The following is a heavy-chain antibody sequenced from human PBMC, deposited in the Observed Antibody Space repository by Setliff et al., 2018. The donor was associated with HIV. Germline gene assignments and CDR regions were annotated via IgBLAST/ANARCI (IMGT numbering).Heavy chain of an antibody. CDR1: GYMFIAYG. V-gene: IGHV1-18*01. D-gene: IGHD3-9*01. CDR3: ATVPLGDWSFDS. J-gene: IGHJ4*02. Sequence: ASVKVSCKTSGYMFIAYGMSWVRRAPGQGLEWMGWIGPYNGRTEYAQEFQGRVTMTEDRSTDTAYMELSSLRYEDTAVYYCATVPLGDWSFDSWGQGTLVTVSS. CDR2: IGPYNGRT.